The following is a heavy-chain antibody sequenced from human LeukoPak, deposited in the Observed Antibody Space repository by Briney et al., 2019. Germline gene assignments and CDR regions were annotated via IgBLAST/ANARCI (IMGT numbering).Heavy chain of an antibody. D-gene: IGHD4-17*01. CDR3: ARVPTVTFFDY. Sequence: PSETLSLTCTVSGVSISSSSYYWGWIRQPPGKGLEWIGNIYYSGSTSYNPSLKSRFIISVDTSKNPFSLKLSSVTAADTAVYYCARVPTVTFFDYWGQGTLVTVSS. CDR1: GVSISSSSYY. J-gene: IGHJ4*02. CDR2: IYYSGST. V-gene: IGHV4-39*01.